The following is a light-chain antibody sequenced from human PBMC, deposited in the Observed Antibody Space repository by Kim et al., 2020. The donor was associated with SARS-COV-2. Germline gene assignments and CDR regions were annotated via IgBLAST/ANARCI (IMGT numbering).Light chain of an antibody. CDR2: TTD. CDR1: TSNVGGTT. J-gene: IGLJ3*02. CDR3: AAWDDSLNGWV. Sequence: QSVLTQPPSVSGTPGQRVTISCSGSTSNVGGTTVNWFQQLPGTAPRVLIYTTDQRPSGVPDRFSGSKSGTSGSLAISGLQSDDEADYYCAAWDDSLNGWVFGGGTQLTVL. V-gene: IGLV1-44*01.